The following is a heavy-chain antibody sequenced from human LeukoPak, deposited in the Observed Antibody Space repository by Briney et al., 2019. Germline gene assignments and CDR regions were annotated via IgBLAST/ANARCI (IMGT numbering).Heavy chain of an antibody. CDR2: ISSISSYI. V-gene: IGHV3-21*01. Sequence: GSLRLSCAASGFTFRSYSLNWVRQAPGKGLEWVSSISSISSYIYYADSVKGRFTISRDNAKNSLYLQMNRLRAEDTAVYYCAREGVRYYYDSSGYQFDYWGQGTLVTVSS. D-gene: IGHD3-22*01. CDR3: AREGVRYYYDSSGYQFDY. CDR1: GFTFRSYS. J-gene: IGHJ4*02.